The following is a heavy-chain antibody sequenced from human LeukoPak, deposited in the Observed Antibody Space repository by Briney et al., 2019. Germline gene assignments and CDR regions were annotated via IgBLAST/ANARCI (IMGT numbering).Heavy chain of an antibody. CDR1: GFTFSSYA. J-gene: IGHJ6*04. CDR3: VKDPFSAGYYYGMDV. Sequence: GSLRLSCSASGFTFSSYAMHWVRQAPGKGLEYVSAISSNGGSTYYADSVKGRFAISRDNSKNTLYLQMSSLRAEDTAVYYCVKDPFSAGYYYGMDVWGKGTTVTVSS. D-gene: IGHD3-3*02. V-gene: IGHV3-64D*06. CDR2: ISSNGGST.